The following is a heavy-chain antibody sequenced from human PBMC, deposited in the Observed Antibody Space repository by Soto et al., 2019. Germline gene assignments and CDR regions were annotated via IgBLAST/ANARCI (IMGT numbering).Heavy chain of an antibody. CDR2: ISNDENKK. CDR3: AKDRWTMVFTDYYYGMDV. CDR1: GFTFSSSG. Sequence: QVQLVESGGGAVQPGRSLRLSCAASGFTFSSSGMHWVRQAPGKGLEWVAVISNDENKKYYADSVKGRFTISRDNSKNTLYLQMDSLRTEDSAVYYCAKDRWTMVFTDYYYGMDVWGQGTTVTVSS. D-gene: IGHD3-10*01. V-gene: IGHV3-30*18. J-gene: IGHJ6*02.